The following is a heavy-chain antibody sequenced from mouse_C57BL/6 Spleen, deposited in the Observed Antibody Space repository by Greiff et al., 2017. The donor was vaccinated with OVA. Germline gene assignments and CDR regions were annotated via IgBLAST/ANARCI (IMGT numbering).Heavy chain of an antibody. V-gene: IGHV2-4*01. CDR1: GFSLTSYG. Sequence: VKLMESGPGLVQPSQSLSITCTVSGFSLTSYGVHWVRQPPGKGLEWLGVIWSGGSTDYNAAFISRLSISKDNSKSQVFFKMNSLQADDTAIYYCAKKGSSYGGDYAMDYWGQGTSVTVSS. J-gene: IGHJ4*01. D-gene: IGHD1-1*01. CDR2: IWSGGST. CDR3: AKKGSSYGGDYAMDY.